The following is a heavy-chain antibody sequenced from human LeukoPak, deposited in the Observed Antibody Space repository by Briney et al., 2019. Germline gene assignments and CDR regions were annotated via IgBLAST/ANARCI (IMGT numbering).Heavy chain of an antibody. Sequence: SVKVSCKASGGTFSSYAISWVRQAPGQGLEWMGGIIPIFGTANYAQKFQGGVTITTDESTSTAYMELSSLRSEDTAVYYCARRRLAVAGNNWFDPWGQGTLVTVSS. D-gene: IGHD6-19*01. V-gene: IGHV1-69*05. J-gene: IGHJ5*02. CDR2: IIPIFGTA. CDR1: GGTFSSYA. CDR3: ARRRLAVAGNNWFDP.